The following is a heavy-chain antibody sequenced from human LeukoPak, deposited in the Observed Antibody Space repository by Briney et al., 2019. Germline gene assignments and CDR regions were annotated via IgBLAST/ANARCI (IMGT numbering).Heavy chain of an antibody. CDR2: IYYNGNT. J-gene: IGHJ5*02. D-gene: IGHD3-10*01. CDR1: GGSISSGSYY. V-gene: IGHV4-31*03. Sequence: SQTLSLTCTVSGGSISSGSYYWSWIRQHPGKGLEWIGYIYYNGNTYYNPSLKSRITISVDTSKNQFSLKLSSVTAADTAVYYCASRYGSGSYYRNWFDPWGQGTLVTVSS. CDR3: ASRYGSGSYYRNWFDP.